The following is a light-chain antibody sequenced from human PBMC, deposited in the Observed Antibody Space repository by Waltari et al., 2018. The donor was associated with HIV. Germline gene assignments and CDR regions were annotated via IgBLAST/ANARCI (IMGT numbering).Light chain of an antibody. Sequence: QSALTQPASVSGSPGQSITISCTGTSSDVGGSNYVSWYHHHPGKAPKLLIYDVSERPSGVSNRFSGSKSGNTASLTISGLQAEDEADYYCCSYAGSSTLVFGGGTKLTVL. CDR2: DVS. J-gene: IGLJ2*01. V-gene: IGLV2-23*02. CDR1: SSDVGGSNY. CDR3: CSYAGSSTLV.